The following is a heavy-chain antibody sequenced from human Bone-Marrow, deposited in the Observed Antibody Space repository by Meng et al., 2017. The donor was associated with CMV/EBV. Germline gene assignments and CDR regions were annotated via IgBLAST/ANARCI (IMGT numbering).Heavy chain of an antibody. V-gene: IGHV4-39*07. J-gene: IGHJ5*02. CDR2: IHYSGDT. D-gene: IGHD1-1*01. Sequence: ETLSLTCTVSGGSISGTSYYWGWIRQPPGKGLECIGSIHYSGDTHNNSSLKSRVTLSVDTSKNQFSLRLKSVTAADTAVYFCARYGTPGFDPWGQGILVTVSS. CDR3: ARYGTPGFDP. CDR1: GGSISGTSYY.